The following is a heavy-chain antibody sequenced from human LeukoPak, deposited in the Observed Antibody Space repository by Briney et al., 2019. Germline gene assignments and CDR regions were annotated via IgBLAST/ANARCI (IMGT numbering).Heavy chain of an antibody. J-gene: IGHJ4*02. CDR3: ASKAVAGTTYYFDY. D-gene: IGHD6-19*01. CDR1: GGSFSSSSYY. Sequence: KPSETLSLTCTVSGGSFSSSSYYWGWIRQPPGKGLEWIGSIYYSGSTYYNPSLKSRVTISVDTSKNQFSLKLSSVTAADTAVYYCASKAVAGTTYYFDYWGQGTLVTVSS. CDR2: IYYSGST. V-gene: IGHV4-39*01.